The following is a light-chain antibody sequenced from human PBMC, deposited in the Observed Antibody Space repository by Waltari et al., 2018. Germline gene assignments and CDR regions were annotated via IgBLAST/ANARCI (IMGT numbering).Light chain of an antibody. CDR1: QSVTSSY. V-gene: IGKV3-20*01. Sequence: EIVLTQSPGPLSLSPGKRATLSCRASQSVTSSYLAWYQQKPGQAPRLLIYGASSRATGIPDRFSGSGSGTDFTLTISRLEPEDSAVYYCQQYGSSPRTFGQGTKVEIK. CDR3: QQYGSSPRT. CDR2: GAS. J-gene: IGKJ1*01.